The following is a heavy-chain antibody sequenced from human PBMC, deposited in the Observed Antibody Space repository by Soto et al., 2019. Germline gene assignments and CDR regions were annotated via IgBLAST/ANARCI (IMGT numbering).Heavy chain of an antibody. V-gene: IGHV4-4*07. CDR3: ARDQRQTGTSYYYFDY. D-gene: IGHD1-7*01. J-gene: IGHJ4*02. CDR2: IYSSGST. CDR1: GGSISSYY. Sequence: SETLSLTCIVSGGSISSYYWSWIRQPAGRGLEWIGRIYSSGSTNYDPSLKGRVTMSVDTSKNQLSLKLSSVTAADTAVYYCARDQRQTGTSYYYFDYWGQGILVTVSS.